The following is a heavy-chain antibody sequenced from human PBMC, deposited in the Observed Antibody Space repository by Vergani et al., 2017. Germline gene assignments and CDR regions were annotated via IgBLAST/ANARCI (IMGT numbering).Heavy chain of an antibody. CDR1: GGSMSGYY. J-gene: IGHJ6*02. V-gene: IGHV4-59*01. CDR3: AREAALGYCRGGSCHSGGLTPSMDV. CDR2: MYHSWST. D-gene: IGHD2-15*01. Sequence: QVRLQESGPGLVKPSETLSLICSVSGGSMSGYYWRWIRQPPGKELEWIGYMYHSWSTNYNPSLKSRVTISVDTSKNQFSLKLSSVTAADTAVYYCAREAALGYCRGGSCHSGGLTPSMDVWGQGTTVTVSS.